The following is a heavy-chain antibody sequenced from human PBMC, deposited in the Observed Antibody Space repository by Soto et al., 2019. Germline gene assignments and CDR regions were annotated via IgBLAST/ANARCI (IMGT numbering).Heavy chain of an antibody. J-gene: IGHJ6*03. D-gene: IGHD6-6*01. CDR2: INPNSGGT. V-gene: IGHV1-2*04. CDR1: GYTFTGYY. Sequence: ASVKVSCTASGYTFTGYYMHWVRQAPGQGLVWMGWINPNSGGTNYAQKFQGWVTMTRDTSISTAYMELSRLRSDDTAVYYCARGKEQLVPGYYYYYMDVWGKGTTVTVSS. CDR3: ARGKEQLVPGYYYYYMDV.